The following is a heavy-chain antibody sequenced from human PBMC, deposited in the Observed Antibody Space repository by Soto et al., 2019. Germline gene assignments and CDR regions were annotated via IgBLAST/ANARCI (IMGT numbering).Heavy chain of an antibody. CDR2: IYYSGST. V-gene: IGHV4-59*01. CDR1: GGSISSYY. D-gene: IGHD3-16*01. CDR3: ARDFKSRGVLGV. Sequence: SETLSLTCTVSGGSISSYYWSWIRQPPGKGLEWIGYIYYSGSTNYNPSLKSRVTISVDTSKNQFSLKLSSVTAADTAVYYCARDFKSRGVLGVWGQGTLVTVSS. J-gene: IGHJ4*02.